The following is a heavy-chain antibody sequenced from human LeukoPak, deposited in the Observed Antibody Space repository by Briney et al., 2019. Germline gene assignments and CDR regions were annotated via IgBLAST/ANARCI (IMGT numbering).Heavy chain of an antibody. CDR2: IGGSGGST. CDR1: GFTFSGYF. J-gene: IGHJ4*02. D-gene: IGHD4-17*01. V-gene: IGHV3-64*01. CDR3: ARARGITVIHYFYY. Sequence: GGSLRLSCEASGFTFSGYFMHWVRQAPGKGLEYVSAIGGSGGSTYYATSVKGRFTISRDNSKNTLYLQMGNLRPEDMAVYYCARARGITVIHYFYYWGQGTLVTVSS.